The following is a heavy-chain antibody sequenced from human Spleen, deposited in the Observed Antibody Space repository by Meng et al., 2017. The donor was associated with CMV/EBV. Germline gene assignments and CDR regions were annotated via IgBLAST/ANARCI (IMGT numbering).Heavy chain of an antibody. J-gene: IGHJ6*02. CDR2: ISSSSSYI. CDR3: TTDLSTPFSTSAVRYYYYGMDV. V-gene: IGHV3-21*03. CDR1: GFTFSSYS. D-gene: IGHD2-2*01. Sequence: GESLKISCAASGFTFSSYSMNWVRQAPGKGLEWVSSISSSSSYIYYADSVKGRFTISRDNAKNSLYLQMNSLKTEDTAVYYCTTDLSTPFSTSAVRYYYYGMDVWGQGTTVTVSS.